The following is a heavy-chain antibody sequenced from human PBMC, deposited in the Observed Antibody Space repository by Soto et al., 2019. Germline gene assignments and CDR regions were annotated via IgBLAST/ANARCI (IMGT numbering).Heavy chain of an antibody. J-gene: IGHJ5*02. CDR2: IYPDDAKT. CDR1: GYDFFGYW. Sequence: EVQLVQSGAEVKKSGESLKISCQGSGYDFFGYWIGWVRQMSGDGLEWMGIIYPDDAKTIYSPSFQGQVTLSADKSIKTAFLQWSSRKASDSAMYHCATFGGPALSHNWFDAWGQGTLVTVSS. V-gene: IGHV5-51*03. D-gene: IGHD3-16*01. CDR3: ATFGGPALSHNWFDA.